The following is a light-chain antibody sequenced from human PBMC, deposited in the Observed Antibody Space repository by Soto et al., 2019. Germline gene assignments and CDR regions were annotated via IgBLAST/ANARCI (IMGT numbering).Light chain of an antibody. CDR2: SAS. CDR3: QQYASSPLA. CDR1: QSINSLY. Sequence: EIVLTQSPGTLSLSPGERATLSCGTSQSINSLYLAWYQQKPGQAPSLLMYSASSRATGIPDRFSGSGSGTDFTLTISRLEPEDFAVYYCQQYASSPLAFGGGTKVEIK. J-gene: IGKJ4*01. V-gene: IGKV3-20*01.